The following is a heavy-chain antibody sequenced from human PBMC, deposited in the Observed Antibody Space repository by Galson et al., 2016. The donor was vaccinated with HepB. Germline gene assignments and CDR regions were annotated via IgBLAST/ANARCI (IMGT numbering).Heavy chain of an antibody. J-gene: IGHJ6*03. D-gene: IGHD2-2*01. Sequence: QSGAEVKKPGESLRISCKGSGYSFTSYWISWVRQMPGKGLEWMGRIDPSDSYTNYSPSFQGHVTISADKSISTAYLQWSSLKASDTAMYYCAAIGYCSSTSCPRGFYYYMDVWGKGTTVTVSS. CDR2: IDPSDSYT. V-gene: IGHV5-10-1*01. CDR3: AAIGYCSSTSCPRGFYYYMDV. CDR1: GYSFTSYW.